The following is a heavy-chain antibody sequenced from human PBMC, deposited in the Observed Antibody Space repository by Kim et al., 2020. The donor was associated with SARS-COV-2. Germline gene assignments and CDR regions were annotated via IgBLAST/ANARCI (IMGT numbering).Heavy chain of an antibody. Sequence: GESLKISCKGSGYSFTSYWISWVRQMPGKGLEWMGRIDPSDSYTNYSPSFQGHVTIPADKSISTAYLQWSSLKASDTAMYYCAGHRSVAGKILHWGQGTLGTVSS. CDR3: AGHRSVAGKILH. CDR1: GYSFTSYW. J-gene: IGHJ1*01. D-gene: IGHD6-19*01. CDR2: IDPSDSYT. V-gene: IGHV5-10-1*01.